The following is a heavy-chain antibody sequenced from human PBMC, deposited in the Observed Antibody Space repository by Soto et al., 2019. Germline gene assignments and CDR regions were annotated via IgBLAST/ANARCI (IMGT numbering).Heavy chain of an antibody. V-gene: IGHV3-33*01. CDR2: IWYDGSNK. Sequence: QVQLVESGGGVVQPGRSLRLSCAASGFTFSSYGMHWVRQAPGKGLEWVAVIWYDGSNKYYADSVKGRFTISRDNSKNTLYLQMNSLRAEDTAVYYCARDPITFGGVIALSDAFDIWGQGTMVTASS. D-gene: IGHD3-16*02. J-gene: IGHJ3*02. CDR3: ARDPITFGGVIALSDAFDI. CDR1: GFTFSSYG.